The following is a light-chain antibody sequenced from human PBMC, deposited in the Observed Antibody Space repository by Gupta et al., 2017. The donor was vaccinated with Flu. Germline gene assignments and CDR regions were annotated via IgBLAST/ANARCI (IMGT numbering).Light chain of an antibody. J-gene: IGKJ4*01. CDR2: DAY. V-gene: IGKV3-20*01. CDR1: QGRSGKY. Sequence: RATLTCWAKQGRSGKYLAWCQQKHGQPPRLLIYDAYIRATDGPDRISGSGSWAKFSLPISRLEPEEYAVYYCQQDGSTLPITFGGGTKVEIK. CDR3: QQDGSTLPIT.